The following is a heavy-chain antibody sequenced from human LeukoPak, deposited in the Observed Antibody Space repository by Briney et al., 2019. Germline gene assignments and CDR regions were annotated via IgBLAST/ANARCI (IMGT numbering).Heavy chain of an antibody. J-gene: IGHJ4*02. V-gene: IGHV3-23*01. CDR2: ISDSGGRT. Sequence: PGGSLRLSCAASGFAFSNYAMNWVRQAPGKGLEWVSAISDSGGRTYYADSVKGRFTISRDNSKNTLYLQMNSLRAGDTALYFCAKDTSSGSYGYNYWGQGTLVTVSS. D-gene: IGHD5-18*01. CDR3: AKDTSSGSYGYNY. CDR1: GFAFSNYA.